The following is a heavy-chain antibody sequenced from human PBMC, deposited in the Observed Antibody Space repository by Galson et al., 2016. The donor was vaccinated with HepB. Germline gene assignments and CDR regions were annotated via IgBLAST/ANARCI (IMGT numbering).Heavy chain of an antibody. CDR3: ARPYRAYHYGSEGQYA. J-gene: IGHJ6*04. CDR2: ISYSGGT. V-gene: IGHV4-39*01. D-gene: IGHD3-10*01. Sequence: TLSLTCTVSGGSISRSYYYWGWIRQPPGRGLEWIGSISYSGGTYYNPSLGSRVTISVDTSKNQFSLKLSPVTAADTAVYYCARPYRAYHYGSEGQYAWGKGTTVTVSS. CDR1: GGSISRSYYY.